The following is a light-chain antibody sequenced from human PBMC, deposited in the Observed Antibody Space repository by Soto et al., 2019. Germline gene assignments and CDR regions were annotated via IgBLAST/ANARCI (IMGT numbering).Light chain of an antibody. CDR2: AAS. CDR1: QNIATY. V-gene: IGKV1-39*01. CDR3: QQSHSSPLT. Sequence: DIPMTQSPSSLSASVGDRVTITCRASQNIATYLNWYQQKPGKAPKLLINAASSLRSGVPSRISGSGSGTDFTLTISSLQPEDFATYYCQQSHSSPLTFGGGTKVEIK. J-gene: IGKJ4*01.